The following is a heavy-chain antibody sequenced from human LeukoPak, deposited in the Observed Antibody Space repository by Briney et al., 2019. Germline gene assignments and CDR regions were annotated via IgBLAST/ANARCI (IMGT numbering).Heavy chain of an antibody. CDR2: IDERGTDS. Sequence: GGSLRLSCTASGFTFSGHWIHWVRQPPGMGLVWVSRIDERGTDSMYAESVKGRFTISRDNAKNTVYLQMNSLRAEDTAVYYCVRDETLWTLDWWGQGTLVSVSS. CDR1: GFTFSGHW. CDR3: VRDETLWTLDW. J-gene: IGHJ4*02. D-gene: IGHD1-1*01. V-gene: IGHV3-74*03.